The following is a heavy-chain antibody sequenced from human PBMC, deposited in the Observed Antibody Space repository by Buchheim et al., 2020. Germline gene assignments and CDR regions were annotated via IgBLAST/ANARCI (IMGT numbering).Heavy chain of an antibody. J-gene: IGHJ6*02. Sequence: QVQLVESGGGVVQPGRSLRLSCAASGFTFSSYAMHWVRQAPGKGLEWVAVISYDGSNKYYADSVKGRFTISRDNSKNTLYLQMNSLRAEDTAVYYCARDRSLNYDFWSGYYYYYGMDVWGQGTT. CDR1: GFTFSSYA. CDR3: ARDRSLNYDFWSGYYYYYGMDV. V-gene: IGHV3-30-3*01. CDR2: ISYDGSNK. D-gene: IGHD3-3*01.